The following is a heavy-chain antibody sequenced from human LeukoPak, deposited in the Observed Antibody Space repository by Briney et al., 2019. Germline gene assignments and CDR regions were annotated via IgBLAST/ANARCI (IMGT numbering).Heavy chain of an antibody. CDR2: IYTSGST. J-gene: IGHJ4*02. CDR3: ARDRYYYDSSGYYLFDY. CDR1: GGSISSYY. V-gene: IGHV4-4*07. Sequence: SETLSLTCTVSGGSISSYYWSWIRQPAGKGLEWIGRIYTSGSTNYNPPLKSRVTMSVDTSKNQFSLKLSSVTAADTAVYYCARDRYYYDSSGYYLFDYWGQGTLVTVSS. D-gene: IGHD3-22*01.